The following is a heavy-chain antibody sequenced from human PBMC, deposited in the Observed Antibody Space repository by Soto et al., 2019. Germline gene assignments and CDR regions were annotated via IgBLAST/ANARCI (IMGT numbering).Heavy chain of an antibody. Sequence: QVQLVQSGAEVKKPGASVKISCKASGYTFTSYYMHWVRQAPGQGLEWMGIINPSGGSTNYAQKLQGRVAMTRDTSTSTVYRELNSLRYEDTAVYYWARTPYPGCINAVCYPLDYWGQGTLVTVSS. V-gene: IGHV1-46*01. CDR2: INPSGGST. D-gene: IGHD2-8*01. CDR1: GYTFTSYY. J-gene: IGHJ4*02. CDR3: ARTPYPGCINAVCYPLDY.